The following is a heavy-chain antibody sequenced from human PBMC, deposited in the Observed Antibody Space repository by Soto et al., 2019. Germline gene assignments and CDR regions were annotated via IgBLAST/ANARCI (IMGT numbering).Heavy chain of an antibody. CDR3: ARDSYFDTNGYFQFWFDP. D-gene: IGHD2-8*01. CDR1: GFTFSVYS. CDR2: ISSTSGTI. Sequence: GSLRLSCAASGFTFSVYSMNWVRQAPGEGPEWIAYISSTSGTIYYADSVKGRFTISRDNAENSLYLQMDTLRDEDTAVYYCARDSYFDTNGYFQFWFDPWGRGTLVTVSS. V-gene: IGHV3-48*02. J-gene: IGHJ5*02.